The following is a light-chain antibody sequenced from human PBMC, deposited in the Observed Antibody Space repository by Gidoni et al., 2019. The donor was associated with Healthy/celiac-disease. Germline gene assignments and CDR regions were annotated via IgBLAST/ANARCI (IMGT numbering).Light chain of an antibody. Sequence: QSVLTQPPSASGTPGQSVTISCSGSSPNIGSNTVNWYQQLPGTAPKLLIYSNNQRPSGVPDRFSGSKSGTSASLAISGLQSEDEADYYCAAWDDSLNGPVVFGGGTKLTVL. J-gene: IGLJ2*01. CDR2: SNN. CDR3: AAWDDSLNGPVV. V-gene: IGLV1-44*01. CDR1: SPNIGSNT.